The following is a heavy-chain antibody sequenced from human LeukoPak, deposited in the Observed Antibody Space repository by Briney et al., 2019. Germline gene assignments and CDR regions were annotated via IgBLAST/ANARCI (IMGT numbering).Heavy chain of an antibody. V-gene: IGHV1-69*04. CDR2: IIPILGIA. CDR3: ARDQGTYYFDY. Sequence: SVKVSCKASGYTFTGYYMHWVRQAPGQGLEWMGRIIPILGIANYAQKFQGRVTITADKSTSTAYMELSSLRSEDTAVYYCARDQGTYYFDYWGQGTLVTVSS. J-gene: IGHJ4*02. CDR1: GYTFTGYY.